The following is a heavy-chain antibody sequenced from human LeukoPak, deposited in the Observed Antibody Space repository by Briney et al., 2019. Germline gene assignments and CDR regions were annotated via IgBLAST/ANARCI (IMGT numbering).Heavy chain of an antibody. Sequence: PGRSLRLFCAASGFTFSSYGMHWVRQAPGKGLEWVAVISYDGSNKYYADSVKGRFTISRDNSKNTLYLQMNSPRAEDTAVYYCAKDLRQWLVHSYFDYWGQGTLVTVSS. D-gene: IGHD6-19*01. CDR1: GFTFSSYG. V-gene: IGHV3-30*18. J-gene: IGHJ4*02. CDR2: ISYDGSNK. CDR3: AKDLRQWLVHSYFDY.